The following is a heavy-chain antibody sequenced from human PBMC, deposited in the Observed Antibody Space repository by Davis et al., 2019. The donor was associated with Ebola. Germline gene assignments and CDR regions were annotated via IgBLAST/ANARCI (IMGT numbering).Heavy chain of an antibody. CDR3: AKDTSNVWFDV. CDR2: IKQDGSEK. J-gene: IGHJ3*01. CDR1: GFFFSSYW. V-gene: IGHV3-7*03. Sequence: GESLKSSCAASGFFFSSYWMSWVRQAPGKGLEWVANIKQDGSEKYYVDYVKGRFTISRDNAKNSLYLQMNSLRVEDTAIYYCAKDTSNVWFDVWGQGTMVTVSS. D-gene: IGHD6-19*01.